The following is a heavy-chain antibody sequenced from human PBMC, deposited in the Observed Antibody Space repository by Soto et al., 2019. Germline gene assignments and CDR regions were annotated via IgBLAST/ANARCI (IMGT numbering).Heavy chain of an antibody. J-gene: IGHJ4*02. D-gene: IGHD2-15*01. Sequence: SLRLSCAASGFTFSSYAIHWVRQAPGKGLEWVAIIWFDGSNKYYADSVKGRFSISRDNSKNTLFLQMDSLRAEDTAVYYCARGQLPAATTYFDFWGQRTLVTVSS. V-gene: IGHV3-33*01. CDR1: GFTFSSYA. CDR2: IWFDGSNK. CDR3: ARGQLPAATTYFDF.